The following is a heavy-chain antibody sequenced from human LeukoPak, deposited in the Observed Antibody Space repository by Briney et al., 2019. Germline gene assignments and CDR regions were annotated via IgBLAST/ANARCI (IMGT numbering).Heavy chain of an antibody. CDR1: GGSFSGYY. J-gene: IGHJ4*02. D-gene: IGHD2-15*01. V-gene: IGHV4-34*01. CDR2: INHSGST. Sequence: SETLSLTCAVYGGSFSGYYWSWIRQPPGKGLEWIGEINHSGSTNYNPSLKSRATISVDTSKNQFSLKLSSVTAADTAVYYCARSRVLLPNFDYWGQGTLVTVSS. CDR3: ARSRVLLPNFDY.